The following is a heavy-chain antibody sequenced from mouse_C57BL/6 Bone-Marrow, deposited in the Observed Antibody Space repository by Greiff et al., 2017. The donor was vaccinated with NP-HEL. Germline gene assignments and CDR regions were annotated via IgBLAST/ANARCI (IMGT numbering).Heavy chain of an antibody. CDR3: AREEAAQSTEDFDD. V-gene: IGHV1-61*01. J-gene: IGHJ2*01. CDR1: GYTFTSYW. Sequence: VQLQQPGAELVRPGSSVKLSCKASGYTFTSYWMDWVKQRPGQGLEWIGNIYPSDSDTHYNQKFKDKATLTVDKSSSTAYMQLSSLTSEDSAVYDCAREEAAQSTEDFDDWGKGTTLTVAS. CDR2: IYPSDSDT. D-gene: IGHD3-2*02.